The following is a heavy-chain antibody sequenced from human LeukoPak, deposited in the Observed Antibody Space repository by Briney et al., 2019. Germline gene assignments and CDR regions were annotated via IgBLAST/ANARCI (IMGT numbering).Heavy chain of an antibody. CDR1: GYTFTGYY. V-gene: IGHV1-2*02. J-gene: IGHJ3*02. D-gene: IGHD3-10*01. CDR2: INPNSGGT. CDR3: ARVIARGGYDAFDI. Sequence: ASVKVSCKASGYTFTGYYMHWVRQAPGQGLEWMGWINPNSGGTNYAQKFQGRATMTRDTSISTAYMELSRLRSDDTAVYYCARVIARGGYDAFDIWGQGTMVTVSS.